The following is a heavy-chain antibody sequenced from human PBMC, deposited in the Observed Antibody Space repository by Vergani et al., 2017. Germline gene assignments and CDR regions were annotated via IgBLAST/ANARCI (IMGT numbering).Heavy chain of an antibody. J-gene: IGHJ4*02. CDR1: GDSINNGSYY. D-gene: IGHD6-19*01. CDR3: ARVSPGDNSGWEPFDY. Sequence: QVQLQESGPGLVKPSQTLSLTCSVSGDSINNGSYYWSWIRQPAGKGLEWIGRISISGNTDYNPSLKRRISMSVDTSKNHFSLKVNSLTAADTAVYYCARVSPGDNSGWEPFDYWGQGTLVTVSS. V-gene: IGHV4-61*02. CDR2: ISISGNT.